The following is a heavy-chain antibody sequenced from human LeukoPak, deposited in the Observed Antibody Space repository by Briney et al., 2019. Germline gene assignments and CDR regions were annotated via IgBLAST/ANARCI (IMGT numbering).Heavy chain of an antibody. Sequence: SETLSLTCTVSGVSISSSNSYWGWIRQPPGKGLEWIGSIYYSGNTYYNASLKSQVSISIDTSKNQFSLKLTSVTAAGTAVYYCARVGSYTVPDWGQGTLVTASS. CDR3: ARVGSYTVPD. V-gene: IGHV4-39*01. D-gene: IGHD3-10*01. CDR1: GVSISSSNSY. J-gene: IGHJ4*02. CDR2: IYYSGNT.